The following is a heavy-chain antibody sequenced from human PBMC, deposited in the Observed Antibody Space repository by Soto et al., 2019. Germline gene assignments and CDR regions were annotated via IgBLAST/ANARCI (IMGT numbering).Heavy chain of an antibody. D-gene: IGHD3-9*01. J-gene: IGHJ6*02. Sequence: AGGSLRLSCAASGFTFSSYWMSWVRQAPGKGLEWVANIKQDGSEKYYVDSVKGRFTISRDNAKNSLYLQMNSLRAEDTAVYYCARVGGLGRYFDWLPPHYYYYGMDVWGQGTTVTVSS. CDR3: ARVGGLGRYFDWLPPHYYYYGMDV. CDR2: IKQDGSEK. CDR1: GFTFSSYW. V-gene: IGHV3-7*01.